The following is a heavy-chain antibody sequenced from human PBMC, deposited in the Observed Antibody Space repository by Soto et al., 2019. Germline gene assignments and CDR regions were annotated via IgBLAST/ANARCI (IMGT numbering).Heavy chain of an antibody. CDR3: AREITAAYYMDV. CDR2: IWYDGSNT. V-gene: IGHV3-33*01. CDR1: GFTFSDYG. D-gene: IGHD6-13*01. Sequence: PGGSLRLFCAASGFTFSDYGMHLVRQAPGKGLEGVAIIWYDGSNTLYAESVKGRFTISRDNSKKMLYLQMNNLRADDTAVYYCAREITAAYYMDVWGKGTTVTVSS. J-gene: IGHJ6*03.